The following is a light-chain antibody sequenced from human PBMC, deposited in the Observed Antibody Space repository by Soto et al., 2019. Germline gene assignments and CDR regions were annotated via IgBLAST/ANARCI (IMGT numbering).Light chain of an antibody. CDR3: AAWDDSLNGVV. J-gene: IGLJ2*01. CDR2: SNS. Sequence: QSVLTQPPSTSGTPGQRVTISCSGSSSNIGSNTVNWYQQLPGTAPRLLIYSNSQRPSGVPDRFSGSKSDTSASLAISGLQSEDEADYHCAAWDDSLNGVVFGGGTKLTVL. CDR1: SSNIGSNT. V-gene: IGLV1-44*01.